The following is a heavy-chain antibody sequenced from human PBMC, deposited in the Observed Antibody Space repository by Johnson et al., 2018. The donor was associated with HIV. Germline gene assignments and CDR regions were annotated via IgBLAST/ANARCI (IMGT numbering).Heavy chain of an antibody. V-gene: IGHV3-15*01. CDR1: GFTFSNAW. CDR3: TTVSVSLGNAFDI. J-gene: IGHJ3*02. CDR2: IKRKTDGGTT. Sequence: VQLVESGGGVVQPGGSLRLSCAASGFTFSNAWMSWVRQAPGTGLEWVGRIKRKTDGGTTDYAAPVKGRFTISRDDSKNTLYLQMNSLKTEDTAVYYCTTVSVSLGNAFDIWGQRTMVTVSS.